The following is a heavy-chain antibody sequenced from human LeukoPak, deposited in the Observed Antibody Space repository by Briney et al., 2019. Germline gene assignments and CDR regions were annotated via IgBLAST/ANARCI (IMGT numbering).Heavy chain of an antibody. CDR3: AMEGRNSGPDFEH. J-gene: IGHJ4*02. CDR1: GITFSDQY. V-gene: IGHV3-72*01. Sequence: PGGSLRLSCAGSGITFSDQYIDWVRQAPGKGLEWVGRTKDKANSYTTEYAASVEGRFTISRDDSKNLLYLQMNSLKTEDTAVYYCAMEGRNSGPDFEHWGQGTLVTVSS. CDR2: TKDKANSYTT. D-gene: IGHD5-12*01.